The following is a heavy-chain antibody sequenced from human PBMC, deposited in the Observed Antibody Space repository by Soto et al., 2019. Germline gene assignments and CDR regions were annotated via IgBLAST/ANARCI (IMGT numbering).Heavy chain of an antibody. J-gene: IGHJ4*02. V-gene: IGHV3-30*18. D-gene: IGHD2-2*01. Sequence: QAGGSLRLSCAASGFTFSSYGMHWVRQAPGKGLEWVAVISYDGSNKYYADSVKGRFTISRDNSKNTLYLQMNSLRAEDTAVYYCAKVKWGYCSSTSCPTDYWGQGTLVTVSS. CDR1: GFTFSSYG. CDR2: ISYDGSNK. CDR3: AKVKWGYCSSTSCPTDY.